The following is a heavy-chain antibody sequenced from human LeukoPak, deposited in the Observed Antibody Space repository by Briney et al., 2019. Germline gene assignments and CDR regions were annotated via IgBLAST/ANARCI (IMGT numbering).Heavy chain of an antibody. V-gene: IGHV4-34*01. J-gene: IGHJ6*04. CDR3: ARRADV. Sequence: SGNPSPTLAVYWGSFSGFYWGWIRQPPGKGLEWIGEINHSGSTNYNPSLKSRVTISVDTSKNQFSLKLSSVTAADTAVYYCARRADVWGKGTTVTVSS. CDR2: INHSGST. CDR1: WGSFSGFY.